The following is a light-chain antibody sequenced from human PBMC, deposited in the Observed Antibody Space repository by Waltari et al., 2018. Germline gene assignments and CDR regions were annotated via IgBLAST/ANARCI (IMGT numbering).Light chain of an antibody. CDR1: SSDFGGYNS. CDR2: EVN. J-gene: IGLJ3*02. V-gene: IGLV2-8*01. CDR3: SSYAGSNNWV. Sequence: QSALTQPPSASGSPGPSVTISCTGHSSDFGGYNSVAWYQRHPGKSPKLMIYEVNKRPSGVPDRFSGSKSGNTASLTVSGLQAEDEAEYSCSSYAGSNNWVFGGGTKLTVL.